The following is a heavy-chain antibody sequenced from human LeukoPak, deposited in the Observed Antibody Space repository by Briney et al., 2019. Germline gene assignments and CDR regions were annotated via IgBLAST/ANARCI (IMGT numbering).Heavy chain of an antibody. CDR1: GGSFSGYY. Sequence: PSETLSLTCAVYGGSFSGYYWSWIRQPPGKGLEWIGEINHSGSTNYNPSLKSRVTISVDTSKNQFSLKLSSVTAADTAVYYCARHLTYNGSGRVYYYYYMDVWGKGTTVTISS. J-gene: IGHJ6*03. V-gene: IGHV4-34*01. D-gene: IGHD3-10*01. CDR3: ARHLTYNGSGRVYYYYYMDV. CDR2: INHSGST.